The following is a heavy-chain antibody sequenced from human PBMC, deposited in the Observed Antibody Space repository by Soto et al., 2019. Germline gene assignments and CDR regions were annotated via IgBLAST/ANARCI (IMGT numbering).Heavy chain of an antibody. D-gene: IGHD2-15*01. CDR2: INHSGST. Sequence: TLSLTWAVYGGSFSGYYLSWIRQPPGKGLEWIGEINHSGSTNYNPSLKSRVTISVDTSKNQFSLKLSSVTAADTAVYYCARGRRILVVVVAALNLALVPAAFDIWGQGTMVTVSS. V-gene: IGHV4-34*01. J-gene: IGHJ3*02. CDR1: GGSFSGYY. CDR3: ARGRRILVVVVAALNLALVPAAFDI.